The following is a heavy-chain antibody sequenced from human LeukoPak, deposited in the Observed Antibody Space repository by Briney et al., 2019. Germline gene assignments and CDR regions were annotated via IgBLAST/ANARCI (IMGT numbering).Heavy chain of an antibody. J-gene: IGHJ3*02. CDR2: IYYSGST. CDR1: GGSISSSSYY. V-gene: IGHV4-39*01. CDR3: ARLYSYGSRYAFDI. D-gene: IGHD5-18*01. Sequence: SETLSLTCTVSGGSISSSSYYWGWIRQPPGKGLEWIGSIYYSGSTYYNPSLKSRVTISVDTSKNQFSLKLSSVTAADTAVYYCARLYSYGSRYAFDIWGQGTMVTVSS.